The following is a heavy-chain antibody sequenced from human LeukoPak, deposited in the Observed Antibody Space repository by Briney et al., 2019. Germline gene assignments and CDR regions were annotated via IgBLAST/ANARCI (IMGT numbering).Heavy chain of an antibody. CDR1: GFTFSSYA. Sequence: GGSLRLSCAASGFTFSSYAMSWVRQAPGRGLEWVSGLSGSGLTTYYADSVKGRFTISRDNSKNTLYLQMNSLRAEDTAVYYCAKDRGRTAAGSVDFRSYWGQGTLVTVSS. CDR3: AKDRGRTAAGSVDFRSY. J-gene: IGHJ4*02. V-gene: IGHV3-23*01. CDR2: LSGSGLTT. D-gene: IGHD6-13*01.